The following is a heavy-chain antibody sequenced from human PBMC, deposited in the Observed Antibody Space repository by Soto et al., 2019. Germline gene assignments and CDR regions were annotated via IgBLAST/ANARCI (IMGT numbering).Heavy chain of an antibody. CDR2: ISSSSTYI. CDR1: GFIFSSYT. CDR3: AKDPRSGRD. V-gene: IGHV3-21*01. D-gene: IGHD1-26*01. Sequence: EVQLVESGGGLVKPGGSLRLSCAASGFIFSSYTMIWVRQAPGRGLEWVSSISSSSTYIYYADSVKGRFTISRDNAKNSLYLQMESLRAEDTAVYYCAKDPRSGRDWGQGTLVTVSS. J-gene: IGHJ4*02.